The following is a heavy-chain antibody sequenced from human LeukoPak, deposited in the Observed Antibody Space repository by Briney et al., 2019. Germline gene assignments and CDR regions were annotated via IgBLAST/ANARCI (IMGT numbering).Heavy chain of an antibody. V-gene: IGHV3-23*01. CDR3: AKDRVVATGIGEFDY. CDR1: GFTFSNYG. D-gene: IGHD6-13*01. Sequence: GGSLRLSCVASGFTFSNYGMSWVRQAPGKGLEWVAGIGDSGVITYYADSVKGRFTISRDSSRNTLYLHMNSLRAEDTAVYYCAKDRVVATGIGEFDYWGQGTLVTVSS. J-gene: IGHJ4*02. CDR2: IGDSGVIT.